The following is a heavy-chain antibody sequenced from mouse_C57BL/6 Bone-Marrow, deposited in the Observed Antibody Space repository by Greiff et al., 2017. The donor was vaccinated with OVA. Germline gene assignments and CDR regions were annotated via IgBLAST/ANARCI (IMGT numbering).Heavy chain of an antibody. V-gene: IGHV1-7*01. CDR1: GYTFTSYW. CDR3: AKIYYYGSSRYAMDY. CDR2: INPSSGYT. Sequence: QVQLQQPGAELVKPGASVKMSCKASGYTFTSYWMHWVKQRPGQGLEWIGYINPSSGYTKYNQKFKDKATLTADKSSSTAYMQLSSLTYEDSAVYYCAKIYYYGSSRYAMDYWGQGTSVTVSS. J-gene: IGHJ4*01. D-gene: IGHD1-1*01.